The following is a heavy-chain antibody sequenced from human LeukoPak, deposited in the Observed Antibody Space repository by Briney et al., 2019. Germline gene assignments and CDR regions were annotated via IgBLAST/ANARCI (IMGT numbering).Heavy chain of an antibody. CDR2: ISGSGGST. Sequence: GGSLRLSCAASGFTFSSYAMSWVRQAPGKGLEWVSAISGSGGSTYYADSVKGRFTISRDNSKNTLYLQMNSLRAEDTAVYYCAKDLFAFGGVIVKEVSDYWGQGTLVTVSS. J-gene: IGHJ4*02. CDR3: AKDLFAFGGVIVKEVSDY. D-gene: IGHD3-16*02. V-gene: IGHV3-23*01. CDR1: GFTFSSYA.